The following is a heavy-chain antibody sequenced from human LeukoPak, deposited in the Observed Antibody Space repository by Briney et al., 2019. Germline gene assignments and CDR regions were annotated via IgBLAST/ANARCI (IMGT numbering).Heavy chain of an antibody. D-gene: IGHD3-22*01. J-gene: IGHJ4*02. CDR1: GFTFSSYW. CDR2: ISDGGSTT. CDR3: SRSAYYDGSGNYYDY. V-gene: IGHV3-74*01. Sequence: PGGSLRLSCAASGFTFSSYWMHWVRQAPGKGLVWVSRISDGGSTTTYADSVKGRFTISRDNAKNTLYLQMNGLRVEDTAVYYCSRSAYYDGSGNYYDYWGQGTLVTVSS.